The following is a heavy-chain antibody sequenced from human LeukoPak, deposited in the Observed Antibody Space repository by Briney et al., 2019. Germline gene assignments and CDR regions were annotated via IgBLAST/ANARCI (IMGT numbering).Heavy chain of an antibody. CDR3: ARSTKLAIDS. Sequence: ASVKVSCKASGYTFTAYYIHWVRQAPGQGLEWMGWINPNNGGTNFARKFQGRVTMTRDTSISTVYMELSRLTSDDTAVYYCARSTKLAIDSWGQGTLVTVSS. CDR1: GYTFTAYY. CDR2: INPNNGGT. J-gene: IGHJ5*02. V-gene: IGHV1-2*02. D-gene: IGHD1-1*01.